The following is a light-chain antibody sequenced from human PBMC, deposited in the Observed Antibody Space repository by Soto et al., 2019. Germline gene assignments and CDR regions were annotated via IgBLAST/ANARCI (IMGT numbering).Light chain of an antibody. Sequence: QSVRTQPPSVSAAPGQKVTISCSGSSSNLGNNYVSWYQQLPGTAPKLLIYENNKRPSGIPDRFSGSKSGTSATLGITGLQTGDEADYYCGTWDSSLSANVFGTGTKVTDL. CDR3: GTWDSSLSANV. CDR1: SSNLGNNY. V-gene: IGLV1-51*02. J-gene: IGLJ1*01. CDR2: ENN.